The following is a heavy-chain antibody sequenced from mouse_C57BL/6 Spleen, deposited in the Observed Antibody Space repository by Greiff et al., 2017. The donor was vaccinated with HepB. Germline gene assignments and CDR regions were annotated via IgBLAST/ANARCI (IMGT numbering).Heavy chain of an antibody. D-gene: IGHD1-1*01. CDR1: GYTFTSYD. Sequence: QVQLQQSGPELVKPGASVKLSCKASGYTFTSYDINWVKQRPGQGLEWIGWIYPRDGSTKYNEKFKGKAKLTVDTSSSTAYMELHSLTSEDSAVYFCAREMDYYGSSPYAMDYWGQGTSVTVSS. CDR3: AREMDYYGSSPYAMDY. J-gene: IGHJ4*01. V-gene: IGHV1-85*01. CDR2: IYPRDGST.